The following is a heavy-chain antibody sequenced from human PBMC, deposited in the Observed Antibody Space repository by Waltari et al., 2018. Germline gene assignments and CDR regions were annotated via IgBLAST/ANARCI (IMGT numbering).Heavy chain of an antibody. CDR3: ARGVTTVEY. V-gene: IGHV3-7*04. Sequence: EVHLVESGGGLVQPGGSLRLSCSGSGFTFTNHWMSWVRQAPGKGPEWVASIKQDGSEKYYVDSMKGRFTISRDNAKNSLSLQMDSLRAEDTAVYFCARGVTTVEYWGQGTLVTVSS. CDR2: IKQDGSEK. J-gene: IGHJ4*02. D-gene: IGHD2-21*02. CDR1: GFTFTNHW.